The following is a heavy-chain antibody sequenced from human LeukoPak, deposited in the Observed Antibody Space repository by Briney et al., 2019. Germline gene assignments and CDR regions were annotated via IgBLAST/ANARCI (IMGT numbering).Heavy chain of an antibody. J-gene: IGHJ3*02. V-gene: IGHV4-61*02. D-gene: IGHD5-18*01. CDR3: ARSGYSYGADAFDI. CDR2: IYTSGST. CDR1: GGSISSGSYY. Sequence: SETLSLTCTVSGGSISSGSYYWSWIRQPAGKGLEWIGRIYTSGSTHYNPSLKSRVTISVDTSKKQFSLKLSSVTAADTAVYYCARSGYSYGADAFDIWGQGTMVTVSS.